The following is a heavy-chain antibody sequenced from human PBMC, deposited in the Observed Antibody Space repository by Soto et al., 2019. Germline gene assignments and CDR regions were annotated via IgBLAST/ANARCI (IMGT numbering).Heavy chain of an antibody. CDR2: IGTSGDT. D-gene: IGHD3-22*01. CDR3: ARGMRHFYDRSGYWPWFDP. CDR1: GFTFSSYD. V-gene: IGHV3-13*01. Sequence: GSLRLSCAASGFTFSSYDIHWVRQATGKDLEWVSGIGTSGDTYYLGSVKGRFTMSRENAKNSVYLQMNSLRAGDTAVYYCARGMRHFYDRSGYWPWFDPWGQGTPVTSPQ. J-gene: IGHJ5*02.